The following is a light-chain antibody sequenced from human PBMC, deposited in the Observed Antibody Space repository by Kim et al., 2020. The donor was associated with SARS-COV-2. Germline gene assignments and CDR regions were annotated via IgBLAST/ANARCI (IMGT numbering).Light chain of an antibody. Sequence: QAGLTQPPSVSKALRQTATLTCTGNSNNVGNQGAAWLQQHQGHPPKLLSYRNNNRPSGISERLSASRSGNTASLTITGLQPEDESDYYCSAWDRSLSAWVFGGGTQLTVL. V-gene: IGLV10-54*01. CDR1: SNNVGNQG. CDR2: RNN. J-gene: IGLJ3*02. CDR3: SAWDRSLSAWV.